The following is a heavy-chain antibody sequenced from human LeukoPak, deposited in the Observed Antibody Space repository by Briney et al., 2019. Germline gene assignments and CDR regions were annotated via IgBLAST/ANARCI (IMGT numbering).Heavy chain of an antibody. CDR3: ARARIITMVRGYAFDI. CDR2: INPNSGGT. Sequence: GASVKVSCTASGYTFTVYYMHWVRQAPGQGLEWMGWINPNSGGTNYAQKFQGRVTMTRDTSISTAYMELSRLRSDDTAVYYCARARIITMVRGYAFDIWGQGTMVTVSS. CDR1: GYTFTVYY. J-gene: IGHJ3*02. V-gene: IGHV1-2*02. D-gene: IGHD3-10*01.